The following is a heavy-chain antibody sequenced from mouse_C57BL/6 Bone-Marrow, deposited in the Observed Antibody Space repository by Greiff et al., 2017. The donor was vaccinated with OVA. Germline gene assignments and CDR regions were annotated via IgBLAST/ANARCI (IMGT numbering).Heavy chain of an antibody. Sequence: LQESGAELVRPGTSVKMSCKASGYTFTNYWIGWAKQRPGHGLEWIGDIYPGGGYTNYNEKFKGKATLTADKSSSTAYMQFSSLTSEDSAIYYCARYDYDGAWFAYWGQGTLVTVSA. J-gene: IGHJ3*01. CDR1: GYTFTNYW. V-gene: IGHV1-63*01. CDR3: ARYDYDGAWFAY. D-gene: IGHD2-4*01. CDR2: IYPGGGYT.